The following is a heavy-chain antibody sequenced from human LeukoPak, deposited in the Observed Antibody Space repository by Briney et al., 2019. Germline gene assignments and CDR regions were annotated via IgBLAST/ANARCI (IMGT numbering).Heavy chain of an antibody. CDR2: IIPIFGTA. D-gene: IGHD5-24*01. V-gene: IGHV1-69*05. CDR1: GGTFSSYA. CDR3: ARDDGYNLVEGY. Sequence: SVKVSCKASGGTFSSYAISWVRQAPGQGLEWMGRIIPIFGTANYAQKFQGRVTITTDESTSTAYMEPSSLRSEDTAVYYCARDDGYNLVEGYWGQGTLVTVSS. J-gene: IGHJ4*02.